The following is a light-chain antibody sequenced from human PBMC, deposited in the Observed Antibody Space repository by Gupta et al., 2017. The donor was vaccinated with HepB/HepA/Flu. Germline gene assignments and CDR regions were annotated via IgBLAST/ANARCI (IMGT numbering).Light chain of an antibody. CDR3: QQSYTIPQT. CDR2: GAS. J-gene: IGKJ3*01. Sequence: DIQMTQSPSSLSASIGDRVNITCRASQNINSYLNWYLQRPGKAPNLLIYGASSLQRGVPSRFSGSGSGTDFSLTVSILQPEDFATYFCQQSYTIPQTFGPGTKVDIK. CDR1: QNINSY. V-gene: IGKV1-39*01.